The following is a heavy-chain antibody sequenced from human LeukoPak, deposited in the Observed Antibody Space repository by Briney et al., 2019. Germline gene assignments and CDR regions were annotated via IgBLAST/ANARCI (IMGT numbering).Heavy chain of an antibody. CDR2: ISRSGIAM. CDR1: GFVFRSYE. D-gene: IGHD3-10*01. J-gene: IGHJ4*02. Sequence: GGSLRLSCAASGFVFRSYEMNWVRQAPGMGLEWISYISRSGIAMYYADSVKGRFTIFRDNAKNSLYLHMNSLRAEDTAVYYCTRDRPSGNITMIRGVTLDCWGQGTLVAVSS. V-gene: IGHV3-48*03. CDR3: TRDRPSGNITMIRGVTLDC.